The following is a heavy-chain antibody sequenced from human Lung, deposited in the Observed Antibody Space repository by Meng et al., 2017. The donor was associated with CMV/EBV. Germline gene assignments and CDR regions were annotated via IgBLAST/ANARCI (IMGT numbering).Heavy chain of an antibody. D-gene: IGHD3-10*01. V-gene: IGHV4-39*07. CDR2: IYYTGST. Sequence: SETLSLTXTASGGSISSSNYFWGWIRQPPGKGLEWIGIIYYTGSTYYNPSLESRVTISVDTSKNQFSLRLTSVTAADTAVYFCASLWFEYEDPVYYFDYWGQGTLVTVSS. CDR1: GGSISSSNYF. CDR3: ASLWFEYEDPVYYFDY. J-gene: IGHJ4*02.